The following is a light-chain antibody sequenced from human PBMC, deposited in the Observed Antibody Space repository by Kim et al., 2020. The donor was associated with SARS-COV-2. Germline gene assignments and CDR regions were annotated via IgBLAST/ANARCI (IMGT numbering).Light chain of an antibody. Sequence: GKTVTISCTRSSGSIASNYVKWYQQRPGSAPTTVIYEDNQRPSGVPDRFSGSIDRSSNSASLTISGLKTEDEADYYCQSFHSSNWVFGGGTKLTVL. J-gene: IGLJ3*02. CDR3: QSFHSSNWV. CDR1: SGSIASNY. CDR2: EDN. V-gene: IGLV6-57*03.